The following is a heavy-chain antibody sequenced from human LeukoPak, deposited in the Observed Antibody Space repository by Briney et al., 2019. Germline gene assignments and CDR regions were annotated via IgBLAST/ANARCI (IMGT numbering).Heavy chain of an antibody. CDR1: GGSISSGGYY. D-gene: IGHD2-8*01. Sequence: PSQTLSLTCTVSGGSISSGGYYWSWIRQHPGKGLEWIGYIYYSGSTYYNPSLKSRVTISVDTSKNQFSLKLSSVTAADTAVYYCARVGMVNWYFDLWGRGTLVTVSS. J-gene: IGHJ2*01. CDR3: ARVGMVNWYFDL. V-gene: IGHV4-31*03. CDR2: IYYSGST.